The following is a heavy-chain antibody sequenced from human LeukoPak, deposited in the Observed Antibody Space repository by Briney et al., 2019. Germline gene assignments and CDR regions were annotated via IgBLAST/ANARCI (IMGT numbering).Heavy chain of an antibody. D-gene: IGHD4-11*01. CDR2: INHSGST. CDR1: GGSLSTYY. J-gene: IGHJ4*02. V-gene: IGHV4-34*01. CDR3: TRNGPDYSN. Sequence: SETLSLTCAVYGGSLSTYYWTWIRQPPGKGLEWIGEINHSGSTNYNPSLKRRVTISVDTSKNQFSPKLSSVTAADTAVYYCTRNGPDYSNWGQGTLVTVSS.